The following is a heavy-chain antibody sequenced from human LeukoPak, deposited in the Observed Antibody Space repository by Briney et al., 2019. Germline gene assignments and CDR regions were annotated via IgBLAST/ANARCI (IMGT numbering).Heavy chain of an antibody. CDR3: AKYVVVVINPIDY. CDR2: IKQDGSEK. J-gene: IGHJ4*02. Sequence: PGGSLRLSCAASGFTFSSYWMSWVRQAPGKGLEWVANIKQDGSEKYYVDSVKGRFTISRDNAKNSLYLQMNSLRAEDTAVYYCAKYVVVVINPIDYWGQGTLVTVSS. CDR1: GFTFSSYW. V-gene: IGHV3-7*03. D-gene: IGHD3-22*01.